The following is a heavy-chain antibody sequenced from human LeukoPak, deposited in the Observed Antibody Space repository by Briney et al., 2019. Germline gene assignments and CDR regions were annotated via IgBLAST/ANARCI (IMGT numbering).Heavy chain of an antibody. Sequence: GESLKISCKGSGYSFTDYWIGWVRQMPGKGLEWMGIIYPGDSDTRYSPSFQGQVTISADKSISTAYLQWSSLKASDTAMYYCARHAEYYYGSGSYPDYWGQGTLVTVSS. CDR3: ARHAEYYYGSGSYPDY. V-gene: IGHV5-51*01. CDR2: IYPGDSDT. J-gene: IGHJ4*02. D-gene: IGHD3-10*01. CDR1: GYSFTDYW.